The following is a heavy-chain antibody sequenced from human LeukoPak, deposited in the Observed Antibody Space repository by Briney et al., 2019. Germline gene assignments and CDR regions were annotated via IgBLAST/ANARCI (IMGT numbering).Heavy chain of an antibody. J-gene: IGHJ4*02. CDR1: GLTLNDAW. D-gene: IGHD5-12*01. V-gene: IGHV3-15*01. CDR3: TWKATIFTVDY. Sequence: GVPLRLLCVLSGLTLNDAWMSWLRQAPGKGLEWVGRIRNDRITDYAAPVQGRFSISRDNSKNTFYLQMNSLRTEDTGMYFWTWKATIFTVDYWGQGTLV. CDR2: IRNDRIT.